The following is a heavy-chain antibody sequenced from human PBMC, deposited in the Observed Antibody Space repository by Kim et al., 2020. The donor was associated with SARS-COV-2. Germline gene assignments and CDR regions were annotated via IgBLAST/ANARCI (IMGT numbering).Heavy chain of an antibody. CDR2: IYYSGST. CDR3: ARLRGNDRDPNSYFDY. CDR1: GGSISSSSYY. Sequence: SETLSLTCTVSGGSISSSSYYWGWIRQPPGKGLEWIGSIYYSGSTYYNPSLKSRVTISVDTSKNQFSLKLSSVTAADTAVYYCARLRGNDRDPNSYFDYWGQGTLVTVSS. D-gene: IGHD1-1*01. J-gene: IGHJ4*02. V-gene: IGHV4-39*01.